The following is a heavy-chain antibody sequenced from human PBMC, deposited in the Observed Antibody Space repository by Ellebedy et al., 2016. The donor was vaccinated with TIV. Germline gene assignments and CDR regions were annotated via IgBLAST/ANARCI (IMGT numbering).Heavy chain of an antibody. V-gene: IGHV1-18*01. J-gene: IGHJ4*02. CDR1: GYTFTSYG. Sequence: AASVKVSCKASGYTFTSYGISWVRQAPGQGLERMGWISAYNGNTNYAQKLQGRVTMTTDTSTSTVYMELRSLRSDDTAVYYCARDRGSYAFDFWGQGTLVTVSS. D-gene: IGHD1-26*01. CDR3: ARDRGSYAFDF. CDR2: ISAYNGNT.